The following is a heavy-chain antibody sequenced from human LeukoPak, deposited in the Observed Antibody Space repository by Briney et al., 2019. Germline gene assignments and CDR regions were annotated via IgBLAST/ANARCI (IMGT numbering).Heavy chain of an antibody. Sequence: PSETLSLTCTVSGGSISSYYWSWIRQPPGKGLEWIGYIYYSGSTNCNPSLKSRVTISVDTSKNQFSLKLSSVTAADTAVYYCARDLVVDSGSWGWFDPWGQGTLVTVSS. D-gene: IGHD6-13*01. CDR3: ARDLVVDSGSWGWFDP. V-gene: IGHV4-59*01. CDR1: GGSISSYY. J-gene: IGHJ5*02. CDR2: IYYSGST.